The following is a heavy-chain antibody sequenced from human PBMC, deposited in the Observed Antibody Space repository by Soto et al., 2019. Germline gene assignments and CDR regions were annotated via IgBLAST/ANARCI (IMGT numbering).Heavy chain of an antibody. Sequence: QVQLVESGGGVVQPGRSLRLSCAASGFTFSSYGMHWVRQAPGKGLECVAVIWYAGSNKYYADAVKGRFTISRDNSKNTLYLQMNRLRAEDTAVYYCARGGSGYDYSVADDYYYGMDVWGQGNAVTVSS. CDR3: ARGGSGYDYSVADDYYYGMDV. D-gene: IGHD5-12*01. CDR1: GFTFSSYG. J-gene: IGHJ6*02. V-gene: IGHV3-33*01. CDR2: IWYAGSNK.